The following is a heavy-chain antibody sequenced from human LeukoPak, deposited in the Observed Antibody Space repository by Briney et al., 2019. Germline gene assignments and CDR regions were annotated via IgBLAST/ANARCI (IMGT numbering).Heavy chain of an antibody. CDR3: ARDQSYYGSGSYSN. J-gene: IGHJ4*02. CDR2: IWYDGSNK. V-gene: IGHV3-33*01. CDR1: GFTFSSYG. Sequence: GGSLRLSCAASGFTFSSYGMHWVRQAPGKGLEWVAVIWYDGSNKYYADSVKGRFTISRDNSKNTLYLQMNSLRAEDTAVYYCARDQSYYGSGSYSNWGQGTLVTVSS. D-gene: IGHD3-10*01.